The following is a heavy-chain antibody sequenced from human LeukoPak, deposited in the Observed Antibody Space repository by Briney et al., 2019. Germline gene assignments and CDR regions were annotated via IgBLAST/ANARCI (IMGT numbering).Heavy chain of an antibody. CDR1: GGSVSSRTYY. CDR2: MYYNGST. V-gene: IGHV4-39*07. D-gene: IGHD6-19*01. CDR3: ARTGVQWLVRGPFDY. J-gene: IGHJ4*02. Sequence: PSETLSLICTVSGGSVSSRTYYWGWIRQRPGKGLEWIGKMYYNGSTYYNPSLKSRVTISVDTSKSHFSLKLSSVTAADTAVYYCARTGVQWLVRGPFDYWGQGTLVTVSS.